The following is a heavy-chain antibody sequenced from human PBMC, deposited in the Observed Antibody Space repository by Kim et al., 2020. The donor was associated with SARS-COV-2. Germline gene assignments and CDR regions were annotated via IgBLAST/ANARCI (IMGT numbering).Heavy chain of an antibody. J-gene: IGHJ6*02. CDR3: ARELGYYGSGSHNFYYYYGMDV. D-gene: IGHD3-10*01. CDR1: GGSISSGSYY. CDR2: IYTSGST. Sequence: SETLSLTCTVSGGSISSGSYYWSWIRQPAGKGLEWIGRIYTSGSTNYNPSLKSRVTISVDTSKNQFSLKLSSVTAADTAVYYCARELGYYGSGSHNFYYYYGMDVWGQGTTVTVSS. V-gene: IGHV4-61*02.